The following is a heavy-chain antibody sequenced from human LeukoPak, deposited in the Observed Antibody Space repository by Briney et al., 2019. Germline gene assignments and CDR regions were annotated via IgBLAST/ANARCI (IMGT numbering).Heavy chain of an antibody. CDR2: IYYSGRT. CDR1: GGSISSSSYY. Sequence: PSETLSLTCTVSGGSISSSSYYWGWIRQPPGKGLEWIGSIYYSGRTYYNPSLKSRVTIRVDTSKNQFSLKLSSATAADTAVYYCARSQAFDIWGQGTMVTVSS. J-gene: IGHJ3*02. V-gene: IGHV4-39*01. CDR3: ARSQAFDI.